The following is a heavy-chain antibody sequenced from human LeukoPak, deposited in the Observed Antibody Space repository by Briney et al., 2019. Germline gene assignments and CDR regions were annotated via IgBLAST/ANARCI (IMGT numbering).Heavy chain of an antibody. CDR1: EYTFIDYY. CDR3: ARAGSWDHSDSSGYHNGAFDI. J-gene: IGHJ3*02. D-gene: IGHD3-22*01. Sequence: ASVKVSCKASEYTFIDYYIHWVRQAPGQGLEWMGRIKPNSGGTNYAQRFQGRATMTRDTSISTAYMELSSLRSDDTAVYHCARAGSWDHSDSSGYHNGAFDIWGQGTMVTVSS. CDR2: IKPNSGGT. V-gene: IGHV1-2*06.